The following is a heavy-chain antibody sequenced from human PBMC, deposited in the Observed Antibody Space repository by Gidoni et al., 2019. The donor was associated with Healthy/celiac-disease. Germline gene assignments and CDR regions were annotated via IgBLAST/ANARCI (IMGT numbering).Heavy chain of an antibody. Sequence: QVQLQQWGAGLLKPSETLSLTCAVYGVSFRGYYWSWIRQPPGKGLEWLGEINHSGSTNYNPSLKSRVTISVDTSKNQFSLKLSSVTAADTAVYYCARESSDFWSGYYEDYWGQGTLVTVSS. V-gene: IGHV4-34*01. CDR1: GVSFRGYY. CDR3: ARESSDFWSGYYEDY. D-gene: IGHD3-3*01. CDR2: INHSGST. J-gene: IGHJ4*02.